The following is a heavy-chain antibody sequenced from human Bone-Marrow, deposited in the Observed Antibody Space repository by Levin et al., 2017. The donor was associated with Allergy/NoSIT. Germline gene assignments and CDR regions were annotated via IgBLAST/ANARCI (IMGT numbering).Heavy chain of an antibody. CDR1: GFTFSDYY. V-gene: IGHV3-11*01. Sequence: GGSLRLSCAASGFTFSDYYMSWIRQAPGKGLEWVSYISSSGSTIYYADSVKGRFTISRDNAKNSLYLQMNSLRAEDTAVYYCARAMPNYDFWSGYSTFFDYWGQGTLVTVSS. CDR2: ISSSGSTI. J-gene: IGHJ4*02. D-gene: IGHD3-3*01. CDR3: ARAMPNYDFWSGYSTFFDY.